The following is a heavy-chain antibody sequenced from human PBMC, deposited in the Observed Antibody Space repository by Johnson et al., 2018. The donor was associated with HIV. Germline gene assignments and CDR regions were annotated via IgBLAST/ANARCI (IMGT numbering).Heavy chain of an antibody. J-gene: IGHJ3*02. CDR1: GFTFDDYT. Sequence: EVQLVESGGGGGKKGGGRRREGVVSGFTFDDYTMHWVRQAPGKGLEWVSLISWDGGSTYYADSVKGRFTISRDNSKNSLYLQMNSLRAEDTAVYYCARKGDACDIWGQGTKVTVSS. CDR2: ISWDGGST. CDR3: ARKGDACDI. V-gene: IGHV3-43*01.